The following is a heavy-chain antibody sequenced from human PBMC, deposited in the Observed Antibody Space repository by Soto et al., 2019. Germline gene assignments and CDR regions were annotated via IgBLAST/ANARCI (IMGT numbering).Heavy chain of an antibody. V-gene: IGHV3-43*01. CDR3: AKDIGPGDAFDI. D-gene: IGHD7-27*01. CDR1: GFTFDDYT. Sequence: GESLKISCAASGFTFDDYTMHWVRQAPGKGLEWVSLISWDGGSTYYADSVKGRFTISRDNSKNSLYLQMNSLRTEDTALYYCAKDIGPGDAFDIWGQGTMVTVSS. CDR2: ISWDGGST. J-gene: IGHJ3*02.